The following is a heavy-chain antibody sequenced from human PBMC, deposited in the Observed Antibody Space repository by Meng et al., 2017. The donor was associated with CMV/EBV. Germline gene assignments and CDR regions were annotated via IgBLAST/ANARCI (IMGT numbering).Heavy chain of an antibody. V-gene: IGHV7-4-1*01. CDR3: ARTYYDFWSGYYTAYYYGMDV. J-gene: IGHJ6*02. Sequence: ASVKVSCKASGYTFTSYAMNWVRQAPGQGLEWMGWINTNTGNPTYAQGFTGRFVFSLDTSVSTAYLQICSLKAEDTAVYYCARTYYDFWSGYYTAYYYGMDVWGQGTTVTVSS. CDR1: GYTFTSYA. D-gene: IGHD3-3*01. CDR2: INTNTGNP.